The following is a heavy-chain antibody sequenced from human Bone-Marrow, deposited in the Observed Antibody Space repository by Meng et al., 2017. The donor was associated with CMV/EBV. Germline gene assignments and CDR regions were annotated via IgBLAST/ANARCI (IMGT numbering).Heavy chain of an antibody. CDR3: AKDIGSSYYYYYGMDV. V-gene: IGHV3-30*02. J-gene: IGHJ6*02. Sequence: GESLKISCAASGFTFSSYGMHWVRQAPGKGLERVAFIRYDGSNKYYADSVKGRFTISRDNSKNTLYLQMNSLRAEDTAVYYCAKDIGSSYYYYYGMDVWGQGTTVTVSS. CDR1: GFTFSSYG. D-gene: IGHD6-6*01. CDR2: IRYDGSNK.